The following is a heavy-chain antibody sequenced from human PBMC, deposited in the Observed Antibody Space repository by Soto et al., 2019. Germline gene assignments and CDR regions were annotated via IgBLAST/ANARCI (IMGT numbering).Heavy chain of an antibody. V-gene: IGHV1-46*01. D-gene: IGHD1-20*01. Sequence: ASVKVSCKASGYTFTSYYMHWVRQAPGQGLEWMGIINPSGGSTSHAQKFQGRVTMTRDKSISTAYLQWSSLKASDTAMYYCVRTARNYNYNDMDVWGQGTTVTVSS. J-gene: IGHJ6*02. CDR2: INPSGGST. CDR1: GYTFTSYY. CDR3: VRTARNYNYNDMDV.